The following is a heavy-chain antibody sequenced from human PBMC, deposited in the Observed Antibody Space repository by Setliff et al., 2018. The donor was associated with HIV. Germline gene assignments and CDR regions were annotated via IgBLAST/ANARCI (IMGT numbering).Heavy chain of an antibody. V-gene: IGHV4-38-2*01. CDR3: ARGPDY. CDR2: MYDGGTP. CDR1: GYSITSGYY. J-gene: IGHJ4*02. Sequence: SETLSLTCAVSGYSITSGYYWGWIRQPPGKGLEWIGNMYDGGTPHYNPSLESRVTVSLDTSRNQFSLRLTSVTAADTAVYFCARGPDYWSQGTLVTVSS.